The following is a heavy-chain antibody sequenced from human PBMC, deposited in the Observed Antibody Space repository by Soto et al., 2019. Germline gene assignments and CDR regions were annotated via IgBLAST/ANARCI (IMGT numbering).Heavy chain of an antibody. D-gene: IGHD2-8*01. CDR2: MNPNSGNT. V-gene: IGHV1-8*01. CDR1: GDTFTSYD. CDR3: ASIRPPYCTNGVCYVGYYYYYGMDV. J-gene: IGHJ6*02. Sequence: ASVKVSCKASGDTFTSYDINWVRQATGQGLEWMGWMNPNSGNTGYAQKFQGRVTMTRNTSISTAYMELSSLRSEDTAVYYCASIRPPYCTNGVCYVGYYYYYGMDVWGQGTTVTVSS.